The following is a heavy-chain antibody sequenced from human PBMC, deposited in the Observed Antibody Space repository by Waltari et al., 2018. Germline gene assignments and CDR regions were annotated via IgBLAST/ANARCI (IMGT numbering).Heavy chain of an antibody. V-gene: IGHV3-11*06. J-gene: IGHJ4*01. CDR3: ARDLTAIRAFDY. CDR1: VFAFRAFH. D-gene: IGHD2-21*02. CDR2: IHTGGGYT. Sequence: QVQLVESGGGLVKPGGSLRLSCVASVFAFRAFHMNWVRQAPGKGLQWVSFIHTGGGYTNYADSVKGRFTISRDDAKNSVYLQMNSLSADDTAVYFCARDLTAIRAFDYWGHGILVTVSS.